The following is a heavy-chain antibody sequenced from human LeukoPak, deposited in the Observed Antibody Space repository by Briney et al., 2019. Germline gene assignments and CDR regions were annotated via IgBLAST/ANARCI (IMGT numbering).Heavy chain of an antibody. V-gene: IGHV1-69*05. Sequence: SVKVSCKASGGTFISYAISWVRQAPGQGLEWMGRIIPIFGTANYAQKSQGRVTITTDESTSTAYMELRSLRSEDTAVYYCARDGIAVAGPSVYFDYWGQGTLVTVSS. CDR1: GGTFISYA. CDR3: ARDGIAVAGPSVYFDY. D-gene: IGHD6-19*01. J-gene: IGHJ4*02. CDR2: IIPIFGTA.